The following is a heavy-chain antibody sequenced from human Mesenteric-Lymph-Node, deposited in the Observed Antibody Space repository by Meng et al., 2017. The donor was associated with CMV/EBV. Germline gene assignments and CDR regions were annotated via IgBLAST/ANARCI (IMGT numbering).Heavy chain of an antibody. CDR2: IYYSGST. CDR3: ARQAPDYYDSSGYGEIDY. V-gene: IGHV4-39*01. D-gene: IGHD3-22*01. Sequence: SLSRSSYCWGWYRQPPGKGLEWIGSIYYSGSTYYIPSLKSRVTISVDTSKNQFSLKLSSVTAADTAVYYCARQAPDYYDSSGYGEIDYWGQGTLVTVSS. J-gene: IGHJ4*02. CDR1: SLSRSSYC.